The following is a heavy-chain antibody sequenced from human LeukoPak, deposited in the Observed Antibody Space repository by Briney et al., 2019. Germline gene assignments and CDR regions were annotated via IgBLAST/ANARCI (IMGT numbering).Heavy chain of an antibody. CDR1: GFTFSSYA. CDR3: ARSGSGYSSSWYEYYFDY. V-gene: IGHV3-30*04. Sequence: QPGGSLRLSCAASGFTFSSYAMHWVRQAPGKGLEWVAVISYDGSNKYYADSVKGRFTISRDNSKNTLYLQMNSLRAEDTAVYYCARSGSGYSSSWYEYYFDYWGQGTLVTVSS. J-gene: IGHJ4*02. D-gene: IGHD6-13*01. CDR2: ISYDGSNK.